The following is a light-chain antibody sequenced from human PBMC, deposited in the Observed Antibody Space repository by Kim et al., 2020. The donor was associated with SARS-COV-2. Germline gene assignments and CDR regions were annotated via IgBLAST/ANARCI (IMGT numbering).Light chain of an antibody. CDR2: GAS. V-gene: IGKV1-17*01. CDR3: QQFNSYPLT. J-gene: IGKJ4*01. Sequence: ASVGDRVTNTCRASQDIKNDLGWYQQKPGKAPKGLIFGASSLRGGVPSRFSGSGFGTEFTLTISSLQPEDFATYYCQQFNSYPLTFGGGTKVDIK. CDR1: QDIKND.